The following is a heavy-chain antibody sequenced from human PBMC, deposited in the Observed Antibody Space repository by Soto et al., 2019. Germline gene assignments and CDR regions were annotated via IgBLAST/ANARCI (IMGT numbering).Heavy chain of an antibody. CDR1: GVIVSSSH. Sequence: GGSLRLSCIVSGVIVSSSHMIWVRQAPGKGLEGVSILYNHGKTNYVDSVKGRFTITRDNSKNTVYLQMNSLRVEDTAVYYCARLTEAERHWGQGALVPVSS. D-gene: IGHD1-1*01. J-gene: IGHJ4*02. V-gene: IGHV3-53*01. CDR2: LYNHGKT. CDR3: ARLTEAERH.